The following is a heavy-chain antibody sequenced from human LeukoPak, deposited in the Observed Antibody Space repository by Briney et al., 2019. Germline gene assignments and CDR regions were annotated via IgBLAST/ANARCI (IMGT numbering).Heavy chain of an antibody. V-gene: IGHV4-31*03. Sequence: SETLSLTCTVSGGSISSGGYYWGWIRQHPGRGLEWIVYIYYSGSTYYNPSLKSRVTISVDTSKNQFSLKLSSVTAADTAVYYCARDTRIAAAGTSKEDAFDIWGQGTMVTVSS. CDR1: GGSISSGGYY. D-gene: IGHD6-13*01. CDR2: IYYSGST. J-gene: IGHJ3*02. CDR3: ARDTRIAAAGTSKEDAFDI.